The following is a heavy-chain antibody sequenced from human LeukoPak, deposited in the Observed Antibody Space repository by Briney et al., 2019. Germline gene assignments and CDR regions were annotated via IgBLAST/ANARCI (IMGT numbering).Heavy chain of an antibody. V-gene: IGHV3-13*04. J-gene: IGHJ6*02. D-gene: IGHD3-10*01. CDR1: GFTFSSYD. CDR2: IGTAGDT. Sequence: GGSLRLSCAASGFTFSSYDMHWVRHATGKGLEWVSAIGTAGDTYYPGSVKGRFTISRENAKNSLYLQMNSLRAGDTAVYYCARGHGSGSYYNVPPSYYYYGMDVWGQGTTVTVSS. CDR3: ARGHGSGSYYNVPPSYYYYGMDV.